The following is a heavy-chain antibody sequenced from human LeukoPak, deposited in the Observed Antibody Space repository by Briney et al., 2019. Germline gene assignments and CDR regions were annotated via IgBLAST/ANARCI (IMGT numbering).Heavy chain of an antibody. V-gene: IGHV4-59*12. CDR3: ARGVFYYDTSGRGYYFDY. CDR2: ISNSGST. CDR1: GGSISSYY. D-gene: IGHD3-22*01. J-gene: IGHJ4*02. Sequence: KPSETLSLTCTVSGGSISSYYWNWVRQPPGNGLEWIGYISNSGSTNYNPSLKSRVTMSVDTSKNQFSLKLSSVTAADTAVYYCARGVFYYDTSGRGYYFDYWGQGTLVTVSS.